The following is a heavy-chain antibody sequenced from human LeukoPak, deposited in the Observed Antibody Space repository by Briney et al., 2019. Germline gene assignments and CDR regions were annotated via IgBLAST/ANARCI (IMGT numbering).Heavy chain of an antibody. CDR2: ISGSGGST. D-gene: IGHD3-3*01. CDR3: AIPRTDYDFWSGYSDY. J-gene: IGHJ4*02. CDR1: GFTFSSYA. Sequence: GSLRLSCAASGFTFSSYAMSWVRQAPGKGLEWVSAISGSGGSTYYADSVKGRFTISRDNSKNTLYLQMNSLRAEDTAVYYCAIPRTDYDFWSGYSDYWGQGTLVTVSS. V-gene: IGHV3-23*01.